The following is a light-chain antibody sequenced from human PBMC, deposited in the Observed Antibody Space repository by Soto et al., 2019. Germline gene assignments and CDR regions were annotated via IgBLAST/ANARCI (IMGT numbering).Light chain of an antibody. J-gene: IGKJ2*01. CDR1: QSINSE. V-gene: IGKV3-15*01. Sequence: EIVMTQSPATLSLYPGERAALSCRASQSINSELAWYQQKPGQTPRLLIYGASTRATGVPARFTGSESGSEFTLTISGLQSEDFAVYYCQQVHNWPLTFGPGTRLEI. CDR3: QQVHNWPLT. CDR2: GAS.